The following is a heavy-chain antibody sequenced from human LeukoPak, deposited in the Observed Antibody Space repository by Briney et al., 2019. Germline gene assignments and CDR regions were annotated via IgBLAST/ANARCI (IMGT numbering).Heavy chain of an antibody. CDR2: IKQDGSEK. Sequence: PGGSLRLSCAASGFTFSSYWMSWVRQAPGKGLEWAANIKQDGSEKYYVDSVKGRFTISRDNSKNTLYLQMNSLRAEDTAVYYCAKDNAYYYADYWGQGTLVTVSS. D-gene: IGHD3-10*01. CDR1: GFTFSSYW. CDR3: AKDNAYYYADY. V-gene: IGHV3-7*01. J-gene: IGHJ4*02.